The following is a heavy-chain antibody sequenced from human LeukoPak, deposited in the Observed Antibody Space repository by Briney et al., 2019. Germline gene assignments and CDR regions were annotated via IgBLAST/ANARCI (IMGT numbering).Heavy chain of an antibody. CDR3: ARAYDYYDSSGSAFDI. D-gene: IGHD3-22*01. CDR2: TRNKANSYTT. V-gene: IGHV3-72*01. J-gene: IGHJ3*02. Sequence: GGALRLSCEASGFTFSDYYMSWIRQAPGKGLEWVGRTRNKANSYTTEYAASVKGRFTISRDDSKNSLYLQMNSLKTEDTAVYYCARAYDYYDSSGSAFDIWGQATMVTVSS. CDR1: GFTFSDYY.